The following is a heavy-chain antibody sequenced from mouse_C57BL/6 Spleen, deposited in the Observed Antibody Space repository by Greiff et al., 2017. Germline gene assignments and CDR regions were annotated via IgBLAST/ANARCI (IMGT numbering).Heavy chain of an antibody. Sequence: QVQLQQSGAELVRPGASVKLSCKASGYTFTDYYINWVKQRPGQGLEWIARIYPGSGNTYYNEKFKGKATLTAEKSSSTAYMQLSSLTSEDSAVYFCARITTVPYYYAMDYWGQGTSVTVSS. V-gene: IGHV1-76*01. CDR2: IYPGSGNT. CDR1: GYTFTDYY. J-gene: IGHJ4*01. CDR3: ARITTVPYYYAMDY. D-gene: IGHD1-1*01.